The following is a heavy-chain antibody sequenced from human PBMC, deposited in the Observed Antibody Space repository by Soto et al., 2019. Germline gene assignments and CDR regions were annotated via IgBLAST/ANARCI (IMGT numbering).Heavy chain of an antibody. CDR3: ARGGTITMIVVVEGGYYYYGMDV. D-gene: IGHD3-22*01. V-gene: IGHV1-69*01. CDR1: GGTFSSYA. J-gene: IGHJ6*02. CDR2: IIPIFGTA. Sequence: SVKVSCKASGGTFSSYAISWVRQAPGQGLEWMGGIIPIFGTANYAQKFQGRVTITADESTSTAYMELSSLRSEDTAVYYCARGGTITMIVVVEGGYYYYGMDVWGQGTTVTVSS.